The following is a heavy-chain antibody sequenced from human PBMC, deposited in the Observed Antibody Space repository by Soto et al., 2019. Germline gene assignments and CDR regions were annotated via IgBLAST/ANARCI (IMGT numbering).Heavy chain of an antibody. CDR2: INLNGNNI. V-gene: IGHV3-9*01. CDR3: VKDMFYDYVWGSEDY. Sequence: EVQLVESGGGLVQPGRSLRLSCAASGFTFDDYAMHWVRQTPGKGLEWVSGINLNGNNIGYVDSVKGRFTISRDNARNSLYLQMNSLRVEDTALYYCVKDMFYDYVWGSEDYWGQGTLVTVSS. CDR1: GFTFDDYA. D-gene: IGHD3-16*01. J-gene: IGHJ4*02.